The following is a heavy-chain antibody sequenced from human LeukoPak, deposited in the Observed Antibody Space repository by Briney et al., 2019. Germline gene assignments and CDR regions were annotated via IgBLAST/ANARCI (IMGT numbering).Heavy chain of an antibody. CDR3: ARGAILGGYNLIDD. V-gene: IGHV3-30*04. Sequence: PGGSLRLSCAASGSTFGTYAMHWVRQAPGKGLEWVAVILSDGSIQNTADSVRGRFIISRDNSKNTLFLQMNRLRTEDTAVYYCARGAILGGYNLIDDWGQGTLVTVSS. CDR2: ILSDGSIQ. J-gene: IGHJ4*02. CDR1: GSTFGTYA. D-gene: IGHD1-26*01.